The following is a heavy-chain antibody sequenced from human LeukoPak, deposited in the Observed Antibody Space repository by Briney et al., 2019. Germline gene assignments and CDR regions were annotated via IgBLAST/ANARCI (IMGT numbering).Heavy chain of an antibody. CDR2: IYYSGST. J-gene: IGHJ4*02. D-gene: IGHD6-19*01. CDR3: ARAPGYSSGWYVDY. CDR1: GGSISSYY. V-gene: IGHV4-59*01. Sequence: SETLSLTCTVTGGSISSYYWSWIRRPPGKGLEWIGHIYYSGSTNYNPSLKSRVTISVDTSKNQFSLKLSSVTAADTAVYYCARAPGYSSGWYVDYWGQGTLVTVSS.